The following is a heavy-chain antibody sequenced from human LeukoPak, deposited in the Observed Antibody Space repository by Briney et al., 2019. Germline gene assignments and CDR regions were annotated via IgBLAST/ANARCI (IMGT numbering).Heavy chain of an antibody. CDR1: SYSISSSYY. Sequence: SSETLSLTCSVFSYSISSSYYWGWIRQPPGKGLEWIGGIYHSGSTYHNPSLKSRVTISVDTSRNQFSLKLSSVTAADTAVYYCARGTTVTPFDYWGQGTLVTVSS. CDR3: ARGTTVTPFDY. J-gene: IGHJ4*02. D-gene: IGHD4-11*01. V-gene: IGHV4-38-2*02. CDR2: IYHSGST.